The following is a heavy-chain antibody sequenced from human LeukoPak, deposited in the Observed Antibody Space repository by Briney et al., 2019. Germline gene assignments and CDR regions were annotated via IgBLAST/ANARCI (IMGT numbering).Heavy chain of an antibody. Sequence: PGGSLRLSCAASGFTFSSYSMNWVRQAPGKGLEWVSSINSSSSSYIYYADSVKGRFTISRDNAKNSLYLQMNSLRAEDTAVYYCARGQKGGGYDYFDYWGQGTLVTVSS. D-gene: IGHD5-12*01. CDR1: GFTFSSYS. V-gene: IGHV3-21*01. CDR3: ARGQKGGGYDYFDY. CDR2: INSSSSSYI. J-gene: IGHJ4*02.